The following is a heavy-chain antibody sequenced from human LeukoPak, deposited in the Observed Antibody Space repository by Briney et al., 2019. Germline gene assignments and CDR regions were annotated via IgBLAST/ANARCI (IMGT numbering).Heavy chain of an antibody. D-gene: IGHD6-19*01. CDR2: IIPNTGGT. Sequence: ASVKVSCKASGYSFSGFYMHWVRQAWGQAREGMGWIIPNTGGTKHAQKFQRRLAMTRGTPISTAHVALSSLRSDDTAVYFCAREWLIVVTGTRHLDYWGQGPLVTVSS. CDR3: AREWLIVVTGTRHLDY. CDR1: GYSFSGFY. V-gene: IGHV1-2*02. J-gene: IGHJ4*02.